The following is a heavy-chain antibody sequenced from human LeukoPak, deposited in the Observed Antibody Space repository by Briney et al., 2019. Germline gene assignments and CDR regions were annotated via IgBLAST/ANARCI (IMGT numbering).Heavy chain of an antibody. J-gene: IGHJ6*03. D-gene: IGHD1-1*01. V-gene: IGHV1-2*02. Sequence: GASVKVSCKASGYTFTGYYMHWVRQAPGQGLEWMGWINPNSGGTNYAQKFQGRVTMTRDTSISTAYMELSRLRSDDTAVYYCARGSSGLERPGYYYYYYMGVWGKGTTVTVSS. CDR1: GYTFTGYY. CDR3: ARGSSGLERPGYYYYYYMGV. CDR2: INPNSGGT.